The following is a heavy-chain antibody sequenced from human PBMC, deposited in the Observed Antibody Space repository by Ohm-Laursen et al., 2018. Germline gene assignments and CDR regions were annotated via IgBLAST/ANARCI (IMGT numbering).Heavy chain of an antibody. V-gene: IGHV4-59*01. J-gene: IGHJ5*02. Sequence: PSETLSLTCTVSGDSISSYFWSWIRQPAGKGLEWIGYIYYSGSTNYNPSLKSRVTISVDTSKNQFSLKLTSVTAADTAMYFCARDWSDYSNYGWFDPWGLGTLVTVSS. CDR1: GDSISSYF. D-gene: IGHD4-11*01. CDR3: ARDWSDYSNYGWFDP. CDR2: IYYSGST.